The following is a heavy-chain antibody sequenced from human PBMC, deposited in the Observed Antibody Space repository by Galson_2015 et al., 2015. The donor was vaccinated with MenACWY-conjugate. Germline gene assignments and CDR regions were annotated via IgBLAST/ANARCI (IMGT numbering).Heavy chain of an antibody. V-gene: IGHV3-53*01. Sequence: SLRLSCAASGFTVSTNYMNWVRQAPGKGLQWVSDIYPGGNTYYVDSVEGRFTISGDHSKNTLYLQMNSLRVDDTAVYYCVREDNWAFHYWGQGTQVTVSS. J-gene: IGHJ4*02. CDR2: IYPGGNT. D-gene: IGHD1-1*01. CDR1: GFTVSTNY. CDR3: VREDNWAFHY.